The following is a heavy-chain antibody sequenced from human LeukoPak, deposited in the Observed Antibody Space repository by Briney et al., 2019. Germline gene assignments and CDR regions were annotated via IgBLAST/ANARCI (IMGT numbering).Heavy chain of an antibody. D-gene: IGHD3-10*01. Sequence: ASVKDSCKASGYTFPTYTITWVRQAPGQGLEWMGWIRVYNGNTNYAQKLQGRVSMTTDTSTNTAYMELRSLISDDTAFYYCARVRYGSGTYHESPSFDYWGQGTLVTVSS. CDR3: ARVRYGSGTYHESPSFDY. J-gene: IGHJ4*02. CDR2: IRVYNGNT. CDR1: GYTFPTYT. V-gene: IGHV1-18*04.